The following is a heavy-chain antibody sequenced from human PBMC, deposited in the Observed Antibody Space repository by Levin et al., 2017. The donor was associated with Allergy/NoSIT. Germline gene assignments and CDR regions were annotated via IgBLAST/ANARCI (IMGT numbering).Heavy chain of an antibody. V-gene: IGHV3-30*18. Sequence: GGSLRLSCAASGFTFSNYGMHWVRQAPGKGLEWVAVISYDGNNKYYADSVKGRFTISRDNSKNTVYLQMNSLRAEDTAVYYCAKEEKTYGSWDSWGQGTPVTVSS. CDR3: AKEEKTYGSWDS. CDR1: GFTFSNYG. J-gene: IGHJ4*02. D-gene: IGHD3-16*01. CDR2: ISYDGNNK.